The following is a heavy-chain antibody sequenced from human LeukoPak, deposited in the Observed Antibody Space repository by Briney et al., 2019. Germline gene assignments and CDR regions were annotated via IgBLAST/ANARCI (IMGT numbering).Heavy chain of an antibody. CDR1: GGTFSSYV. CDR2: IIPIFGTA. Sequence: ASVKVSCKASGGTFSSYVISWVRQAPGQGLEWMGGIIPIFGTANYAQKFQGRVTITTDESTSTAYMELSSLRSEDTAVYYCARQYTSGVPAAIPPHFDYWGQGTLVTVSS. V-gene: IGHV1-69*05. D-gene: IGHD2-2*01. CDR3: ARQYTSGVPAAIPPHFDY. J-gene: IGHJ4*02.